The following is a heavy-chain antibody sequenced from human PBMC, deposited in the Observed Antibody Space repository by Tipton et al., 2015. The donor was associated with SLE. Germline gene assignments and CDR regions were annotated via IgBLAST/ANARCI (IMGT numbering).Heavy chain of an antibody. V-gene: IGHV4-61*02. D-gene: IGHD2-15*01. CDR1: GGSINSVGYC. J-gene: IGHJ4*02. CDR2: FYTSGST. CDR3: ARGYCFAGSCYSFDY. Sequence: TLSLTCTVSGGSINSVGYCWSWIRQPAGKGLDWIGRFYTSGSTNYNPSIKSRVTISLDTSKNQFSLRLNSGTAAETAVYYCARGYCFAGSCYSFDYWGQGALVTVSS.